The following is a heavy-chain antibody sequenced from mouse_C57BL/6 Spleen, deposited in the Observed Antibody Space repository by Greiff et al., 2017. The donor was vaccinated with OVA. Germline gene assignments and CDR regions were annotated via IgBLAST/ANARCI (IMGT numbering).Heavy chain of an antibody. CDR2: IYPGDGDT. D-gene: IGHD2-4*01. Sequence: VQLQQSGAELVKPGASVKISCKASGYAFSSYWMNWVKQRPGKGLEWIGQIYPGDGDTNYNGKFKGKATLTADKSSSTAYMQLSSLTSEDSAVYFCARGGAYDYDLYYFDYWGQGTTLTVSS. CDR1: GYAFSSYW. V-gene: IGHV1-80*01. CDR3: ARGGAYDYDLYYFDY. J-gene: IGHJ2*01.